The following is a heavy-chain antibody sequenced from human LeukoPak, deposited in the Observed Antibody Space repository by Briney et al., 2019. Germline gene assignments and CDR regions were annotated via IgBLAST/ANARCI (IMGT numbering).Heavy chain of an antibody. V-gene: IGHV3-48*01. CDR3: ARDHGATYYYGSGSYVDFQH. Sequence: GGSLRLSCAASGFTFSSYSMNWVRQAPGKGLEWVSYISSSSSTIYYADSVKGRFTISRDNAKNSLYLQMNSLRAEDTAVYYCARDHGATYYYGSGSYVDFQHWGQGTLVTVSS. D-gene: IGHD3-10*01. CDR2: ISSSSSTI. J-gene: IGHJ1*01. CDR1: GFTFSSYS.